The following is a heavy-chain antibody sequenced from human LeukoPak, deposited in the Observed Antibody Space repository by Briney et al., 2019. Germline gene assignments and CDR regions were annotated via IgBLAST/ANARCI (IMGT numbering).Heavy chain of an antibody. J-gene: IGHJ4*02. CDR3: AKDILYSSGWFGYFDY. Sequence: GGSLRLSCRASRFSFSDYDMHWVRQAPGKGLEWVAVISYDGSRKHYGDSVKGRFTISRDNSKNTLYLQMNSLRAEDTAVYYCAKDILYSSGWFGYFDYWGQGTLVTVSS. V-gene: IGHV3-30*18. D-gene: IGHD6-19*01. CDR1: RFSFSDYD. CDR2: ISYDGSRK.